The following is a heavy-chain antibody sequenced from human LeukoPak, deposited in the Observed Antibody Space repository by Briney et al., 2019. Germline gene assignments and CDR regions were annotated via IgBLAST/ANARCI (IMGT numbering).Heavy chain of an antibody. D-gene: IGHD6-13*01. J-gene: IGHJ1*01. CDR3: AKGNSWLFSAEYFQH. CDR1: GFTFSSYA. CDR2: ISGRGGST. V-gene: IGHV3-23*01. Sequence: PGGSLRLSCAASGFTFSSYAMTWVRQAPGKGLEWVSGISGRGGSTNYADSVKGRFTISRDNSKNTLYLQMNSLRAEDTAVYYCAKGNSWLFSAEYFQHWGQGTLVTVSS.